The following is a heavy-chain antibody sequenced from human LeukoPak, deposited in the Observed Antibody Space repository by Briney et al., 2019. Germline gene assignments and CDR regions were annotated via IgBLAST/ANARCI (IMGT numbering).Heavy chain of an antibody. J-gene: IGHJ5*02. D-gene: IGHD4-11*01. CDR1: GDSITSTSYY. CDR3: ARPHSTVGWFDP. Sequence: SETLSLTCSVSGDSITSTSYYWGWIRQPPEKGLEWIGSVYYTGGTYYSPSLKSRVTISVDTSKNQFSLKLSSVTAADTAVYYCARPHSTVGWFDPWGQGTLVTVSS. V-gene: IGHV4-39*01. CDR2: VYYTGGT.